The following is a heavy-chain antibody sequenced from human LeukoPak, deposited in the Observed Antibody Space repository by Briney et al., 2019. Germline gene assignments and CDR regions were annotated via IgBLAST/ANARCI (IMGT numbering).Heavy chain of an antibody. CDR3: ARVWGPKPDMPAINNHFYYYMDV. CDR1: GFTFSSYW. J-gene: IGHJ6*03. Sequence: QPGGSLRLSCAASGFTFSSYWMSWVRQASGKGLEWVANIKQAGSEKYYVDSVKGRFTFSRDNAKNSLHLQMDTLRADDTAVYYCARVWGPKPDMPAINNHFYYYMDVWGKGTTVTVSS. V-gene: IGHV3-7*01. D-gene: IGHD5-24*01. CDR2: IKQAGSEK.